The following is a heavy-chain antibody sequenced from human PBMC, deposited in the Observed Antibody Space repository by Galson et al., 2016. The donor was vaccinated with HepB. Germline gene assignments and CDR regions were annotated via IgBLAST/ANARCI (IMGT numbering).Heavy chain of an antibody. CDR3: ARGRSGSGGTYYYYFYGLGV. CDR1: GDTFNSHA. Sequence: SVKVSCKASGDTFNSHAISWVRRAPGHGLEWVGEFIPTSDTPNYAEEFQGRVTITADKSTGTAYMELNNLRSDDTAVYFCARGRSGSGGTYYYYFYGLGVWGQGTAVSVSS. V-gene: IGHV1-69*06. CDR2: FIPTSDTP. D-gene: IGHD3-3*01. J-gene: IGHJ6*02.